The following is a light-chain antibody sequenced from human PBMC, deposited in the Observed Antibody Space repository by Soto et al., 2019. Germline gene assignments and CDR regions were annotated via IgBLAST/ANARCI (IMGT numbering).Light chain of an antibody. CDR1: ESVSSY. CDR3: QHRSEWPVS. CDR2: DAS. V-gene: IGKV3-11*01. J-gene: IGKJ5*01. Sequence: EIVLTQSPATLSLSPGERATLSCRASESVSSYLAWYQQKPGQAPRLLISDASNRATGIPARFSGSGSGTDFTLTISSLEPEDFAVYYCQHRSEWPVSVGQGTRLETK.